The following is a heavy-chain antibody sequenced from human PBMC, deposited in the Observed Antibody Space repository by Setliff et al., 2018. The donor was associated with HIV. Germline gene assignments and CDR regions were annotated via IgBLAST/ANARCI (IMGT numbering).Heavy chain of an antibody. CDR3: AKGQWLFDS. D-gene: IGHD6-19*01. V-gene: IGHV3-74*01. J-gene: IGHJ4*02. Sequence: PGGSLRLSCAASGFTFSDYWMHWVRQVPGKGLVWVSRINSDGSTTNYADSVRGRFTISRDNAKNTLYLQMNSLRAEDAAVYYCAKGQWLFDSWGQGTLVTVSS. CDR2: INSDGSTT. CDR1: GFTFSDYW.